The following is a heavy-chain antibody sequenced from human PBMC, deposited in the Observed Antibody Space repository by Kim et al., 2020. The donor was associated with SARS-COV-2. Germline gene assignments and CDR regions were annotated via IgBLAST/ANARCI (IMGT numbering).Heavy chain of an antibody. CDR2: IIPILGIA. D-gene: IGHD6-13*01. J-gene: IGHJ3*02. CDR3: ARGGSSSCPDI. Sequence: SVKVSCKASGGTFSSYAISWVRQAPGQGLEWMGRIIPILGIANYAQKFQGRVTITADKSTSTAYMELSSLRSEDTAVYYCARGGSSSCPDIWGQGTMVTVSS. V-gene: IGHV1-69*04. CDR1: GGTFSSYA.